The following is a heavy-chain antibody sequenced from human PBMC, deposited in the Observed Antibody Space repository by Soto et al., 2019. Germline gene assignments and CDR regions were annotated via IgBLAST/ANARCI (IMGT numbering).Heavy chain of an antibody. CDR2: ILPIFGTT. CDR1: GASFSSHS. CDR3: ATILGGFFEY. J-gene: IGHJ4*02. Sequence: QVQLAQSGAEVKKPGSSVKVSCKASGASFSSHSISWVRQAPGQGFEWMGGILPIFGTTHHAQNFQGRVTMTADKSTNTAYMELSSLRSEDTALYYCATILGGFFEYWGQGTQVTVSS. V-gene: IGHV1-69*06. D-gene: IGHD3-3*01.